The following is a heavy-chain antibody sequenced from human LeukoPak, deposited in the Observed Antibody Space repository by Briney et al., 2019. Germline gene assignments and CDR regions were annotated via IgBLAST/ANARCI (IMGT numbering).Heavy chain of an antibody. CDR2: ISGSGGST. J-gene: IGHJ4*02. CDR3: AKVISRLTVVRKGAFDY. V-gene: IGHV3-23*01. Sequence: GGSLRLSCAASGFTFSSYAMSWVRQAPGKGLEWVSAISGSGGSTYYADSVKGRFTISRDNSKNTLYLQMNSLRAEDTAVYYCAKVISRLTVVRKGAFDYWGQGTLVTVSS. CDR1: GFTFSSYA. D-gene: IGHD4-23*01.